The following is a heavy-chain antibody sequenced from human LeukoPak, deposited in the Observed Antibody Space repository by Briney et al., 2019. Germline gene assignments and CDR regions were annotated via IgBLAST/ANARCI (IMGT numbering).Heavy chain of an antibody. D-gene: IGHD3-22*01. CDR3: AREAQIVSDAFDI. CDR2: IIPIFGTA. Sequence: GASVKVSCKASGGTFSSYAISWVRQAPGQGLEWMGGIIPIFGTANYAQKFQGRVTITADESTSTAYMELSSLRSEDTAVYYCAREAQIVSDAFDIWGQGTMVTVSS. J-gene: IGHJ3*02. V-gene: IGHV1-69*13. CDR1: GGTFSSYA.